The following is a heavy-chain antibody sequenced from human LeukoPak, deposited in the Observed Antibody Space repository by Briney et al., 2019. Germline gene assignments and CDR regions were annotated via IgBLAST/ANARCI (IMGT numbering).Heavy chain of an antibody. J-gene: IGHJ5*02. D-gene: IGHD3-22*01. CDR3: AGDYYDSSGYDLPYNWFDP. V-gene: IGHV3-30-3*01. CDR1: GFTFSSYA. CDR2: ISYDGSNK. Sequence: QAGGSLRLSCAASGFTFSSYAMHWVRQAPGKGLEWVAVISYDGSNKYYADSVKGRFTISRDNSKNTLYLQMNSLRAEDTAVYYCAGDYYDSSGYDLPYNWFDPWGQGTLVTVSS.